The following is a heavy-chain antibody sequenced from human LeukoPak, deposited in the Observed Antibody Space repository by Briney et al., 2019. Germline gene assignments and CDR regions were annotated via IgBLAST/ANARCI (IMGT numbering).Heavy chain of an antibody. Sequence: GGSLRLSCAASGFTVSSNYMSWVRQAPGKGLEWVSVIYSGGSTYYADSVKGRFTVSRDNSKNTLYLQMNSLRAEDTAVYYCVRGAYSSSWLNFDYWGQGTLVTVSS. CDR1: GFTVSSNY. CDR2: IYSGGST. J-gene: IGHJ4*02. CDR3: VRGAYSSSWLNFDY. V-gene: IGHV3-66*02. D-gene: IGHD6-13*01.